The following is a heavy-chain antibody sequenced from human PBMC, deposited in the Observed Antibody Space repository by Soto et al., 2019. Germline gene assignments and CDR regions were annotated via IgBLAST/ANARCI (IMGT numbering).Heavy chain of an antibody. CDR2: VNHSGST. CDR1: GGSFNAYY. J-gene: IGHJ2*01. D-gene: IGHD6-19*01. V-gene: IGHV4-34*02. CDR3: ARPWLVRYFDL. Sequence: QVQLQQWGAGLLKPSETLSLTCAVYGGSFNAYYWSWIRQPPGKGLAWIGEVNHSGSTTYNPSLKRRVSISVDTSRNQFSLKLSSVTAADTAVYYCARPWLVRYFDLWGRGTLVTVSS.